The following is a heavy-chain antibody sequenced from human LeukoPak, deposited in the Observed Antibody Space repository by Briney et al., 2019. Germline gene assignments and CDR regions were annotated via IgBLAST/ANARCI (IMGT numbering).Heavy chain of an antibody. CDR1: GYTFTSYY. CDR3: AREGYFDSSGYYKNAFDI. J-gene: IGHJ3*02. V-gene: IGHV1-46*01. D-gene: IGHD3-22*01. CDR2: INPSGGST. Sequence: ASVKVSCKASGYTFTSYYMHWVRQAPGQGLEWMGIINPSGGSTSYAQKFQGRVTMTRDTSTSTVYMELSSLRSEDTAVYYCAREGYFDSSGYYKNAFDIWGQGTMVTVSS.